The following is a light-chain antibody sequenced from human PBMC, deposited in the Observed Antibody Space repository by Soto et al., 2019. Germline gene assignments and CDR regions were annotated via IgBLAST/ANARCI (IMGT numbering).Light chain of an antibody. CDR3: SSYTSSRTSPCV. CDR1: SSDVGGYNY. CDR2: EVS. Sequence: QSALTQPASVSGSPGQSITISCTGTSSDVGGYNYVSWYQQHPGKAPKLMIYEVSNRPSGVSNRFSGSKAGNTASLTISGLQAEDEADYYCSSYTSSRTSPCVFGAGTKVTVL. V-gene: IGLV2-14*01. J-gene: IGLJ1*01.